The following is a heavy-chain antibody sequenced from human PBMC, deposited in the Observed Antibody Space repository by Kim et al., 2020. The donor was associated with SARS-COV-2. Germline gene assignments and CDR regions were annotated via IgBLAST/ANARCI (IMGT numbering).Heavy chain of an antibody. Sequence: GGSLKISCKGSGYSFTSYWISWVRQMPGKGLEWMGRIDPSDSYTNYSPSFQGHVTISADKSISTAYLQWSSLKASDTAMYYCARERYYYDSSGYYNYYYYGMDVWGQGTTVTVSS. CDR1: GYSFTSYW. CDR2: IDPSDSYT. J-gene: IGHJ6*02. CDR3: ARERYYYDSSGYYNYYYYGMDV. V-gene: IGHV5-10-1*01. D-gene: IGHD3-22*01.